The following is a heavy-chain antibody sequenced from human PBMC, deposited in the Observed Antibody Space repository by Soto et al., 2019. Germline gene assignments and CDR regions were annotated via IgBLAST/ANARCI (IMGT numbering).Heavy chain of an antibody. CDR1: GFTFTSSA. CDR2: IVVGSGNT. J-gene: IGHJ4*02. D-gene: IGHD3-10*01. V-gene: IGHV1-58*02. CDR3: AAGGFGELSPPSY. Sequence: ASVKVSCKASGFTFTSSAMQWVRQARGQRLEWIGWIVVGSGNTNYAQKFQERVTITRDMSPSTAYMELSSLRSEDTAVYYCAAGGFGELSPPSYWGQGTLVTVSS.